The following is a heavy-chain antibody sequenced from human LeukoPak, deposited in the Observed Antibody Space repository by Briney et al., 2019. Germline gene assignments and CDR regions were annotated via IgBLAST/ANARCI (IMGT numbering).Heavy chain of an antibody. CDR1: GFIFSSYE. V-gene: IGHV3-48*03. J-gene: IGHJ4*02. Sequence: PGGSLRLSCAASGFIFSSYEMNWVRQLPGKGLEWVSYIGGSGATIHYADSVKGRFTVSRDNAKNSLSLQMNSLRAEDTAVYYCVRDMGYCSGGSCYGRRYFGYWGQGTLVTVSS. CDR3: VRDMGYCSGGSCYGRRYFGY. CDR2: IGGSGATI. D-gene: IGHD2-15*01.